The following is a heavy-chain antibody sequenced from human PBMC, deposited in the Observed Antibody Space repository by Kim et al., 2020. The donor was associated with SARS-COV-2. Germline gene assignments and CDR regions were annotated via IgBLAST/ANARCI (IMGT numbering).Heavy chain of an antibody. J-gene: IGHJ5*02. Sequence: GGSLRLSCAASGFTFDDYAMHWVRQAPGKSLEWVSGISWNSGSIGYADSVKGRFTISRDNAKNSLYLQMNSLRAEDTALYYCAKGSYYDYVSALDPWGQGTLVTVSS. V-gene: IGHV3-9*01. D-gene: IGHD3-16*01. CDR3: AKGSYYDYVSALDP. CDR2: ISWNSGSI. CDR1: GFTFDDYA.